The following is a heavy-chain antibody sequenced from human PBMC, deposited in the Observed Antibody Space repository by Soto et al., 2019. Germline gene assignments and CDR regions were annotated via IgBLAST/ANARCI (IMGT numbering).Heavy chain of an antibody. CDR3: ARDQSGKGDFDY. CDR2: IWYDGSNK. D-gene: IGHD3-3*01. CDR1: GFTFSSYG. J-gene: IGHJ4*02. Sequence: GGSLRLSCAASGFTFSSYGMHWVRQAPGKGLEWVAVIWYDGSNKYYADSVKGRFTISRDNSKNTLYLQMNSLRAEDTAVYYCARDQSGKGDFDYWGQGTLVTVSS. V-gene: IGHV3-33*01.